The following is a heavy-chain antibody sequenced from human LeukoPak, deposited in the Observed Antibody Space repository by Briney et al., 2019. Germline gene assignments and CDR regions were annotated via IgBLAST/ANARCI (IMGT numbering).Heavy chain of an antibody. J-gene: IGHJ5*02. Sequence: GRSLRLSCAASGFTFSSYGMHWVHQAPGKGLEWVAVIWYDGSNKYYADSVKGRFTISRDNSKNTLYLQMHSLRAEDTAVYYCARDYYYDSSGYSDEDWFDPWGQGTLVTVSS. V-gene: IGHV3-33*01. CDR3: ARDYYYDSSGYSDEDWFDP. CDR2: IWYDGSNK. CDR1: GFTFSSYG. D-gene: IGHD3-22*01.